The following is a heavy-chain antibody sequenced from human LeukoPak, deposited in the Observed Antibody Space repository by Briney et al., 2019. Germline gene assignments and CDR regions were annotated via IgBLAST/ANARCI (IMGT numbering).Heavy chain of an antibody. Sequence: PGGSLRLSCAASGFTFSSYWMHWVRQAPGKGLVWVSRINSDGSSTSYADSVKGRFAISRDNAKNTLYLQMNSLRAEDTAVYYCTGGYSYGSVGYFDYWGQGTLVTVSS. J-gene: IGHJ4*02. CDR3: TGGYSYGSVGYFDY. CDR2: INSDGSST. V-gene: IGHV3-74*01. D-gene: IGHD5-18*01. CDR1: GFTFSSYW.